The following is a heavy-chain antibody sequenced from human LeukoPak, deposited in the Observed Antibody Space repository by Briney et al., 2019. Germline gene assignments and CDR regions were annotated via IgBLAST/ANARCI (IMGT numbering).Heavy chain of an antibody. CDR2: INPSGGST. CDR1: GYTFTSYY. J-gene: IGHJ5*02. Sequence: GASVKVSCKASGYTFTSYYMHWVRQAPGQGLEWMGMINPSGGSTSNAQKFQGRVTMTRNTSISTAYMELSSLRSEDTAVYYCARELSMMGGENWFDPWGQGTLVTVSS. V-gene: IGHV1-46*01. CDR3: ARELSMMGGENWFDP. D-gene: IGHD3-22*01.